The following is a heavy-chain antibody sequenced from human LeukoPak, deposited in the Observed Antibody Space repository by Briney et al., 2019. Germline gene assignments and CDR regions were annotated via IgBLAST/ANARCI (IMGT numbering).Heavy chain of an antibody. D-gene: IGHD3-22*01. Sequence: PGGSLRLSCAASGFTFSDYYMSWIRQAPGKGLEWVSYISSSGSIIYYADSVKGRFTISRDNAKNSLYLQMNSLRAEDTAVYYCARVMTYYYDSSGYSDYWGQGTLVTVSS. CDR2: ISSSGSII. CDR3: ARVMTYYYDSSGYSDY. CDR1: GFTFSDYY. J-gene: IGHJ4*02. V-gene: IGHV3-11*01.